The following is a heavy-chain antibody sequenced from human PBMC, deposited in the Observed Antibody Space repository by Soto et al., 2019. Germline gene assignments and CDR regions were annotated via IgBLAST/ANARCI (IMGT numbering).Heavy chain of an antibody. J-gene: IGHJ6*02. CDR3: ARIPRDYYYYGMDV. CDR2: IDWDDDK. CDR1: GFSLSTSGVG. V-gene: IGHV2-70*01. Sequence: GSGPTLVNPTQTLTLTCTLSGFSLSTSGVGVGWIRQPPGKALEWLALIDWDDDKYYSTSLKTRLTISKDTSKNQVVLTMTNMDPVDTATYYCARIPRDYYYYGMDVWGQGTTVTVSS.